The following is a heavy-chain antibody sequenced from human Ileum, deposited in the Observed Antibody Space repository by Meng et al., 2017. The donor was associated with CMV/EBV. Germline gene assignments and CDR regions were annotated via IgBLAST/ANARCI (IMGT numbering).Heavy chain of an antibody. CDR1: GFTFSDYG. V-gene: IGHV3-30*02. Sequence: ASGFTFSDYGTHWVRQAPGKGLEWVAFIRYDGTNKYYVDSVKGRFTISRDNSKNTLYLQMNSLRVEDTAVYYCAKEGVALFGWHFDLWGRGTLVTVSS. D-gene: IGHD3-3*01. CDR2: IRYDGTNK. CDR3: AKEGVALFGWHFDL. J-gene: IGHJ2*01.